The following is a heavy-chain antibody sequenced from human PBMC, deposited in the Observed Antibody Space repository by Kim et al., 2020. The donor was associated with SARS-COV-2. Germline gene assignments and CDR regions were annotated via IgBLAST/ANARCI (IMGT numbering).Heavy chain of an antibody. CDR1: GYTFTSYA. CDR3: ARVLVTAMLSGGHYYGMDV. Sequence: ASVKVSCKASGYTFTSYAMSWVRQAPGQGLEWMGWINTNTGNPTYAQGFTGRIVFSLDTSVSTAYLQISSLKAEDTAVYYCARVLVTAMLSGGHYYGMDVWGRGTEVTVS. D-gene: IGHD5-18*01. CDR2: INTNTGNP. J-gene: IGHJ6*02. V-gene: IGHV7-4-1*02.